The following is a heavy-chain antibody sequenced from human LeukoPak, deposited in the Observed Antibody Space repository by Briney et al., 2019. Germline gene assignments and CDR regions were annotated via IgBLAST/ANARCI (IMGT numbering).Heavy chain of an antibody. CDR3: ARADLLYGMDV. J-gene: IGHJ6*02. Sequence: ASVKVSCKASGYTFTSYDINWVRQATGQGLEWLGWMNPNGGNTGYAQKFQGRVTMTRNTSISTAYMELSSLRSEDTAVYYCARADLLYGMDVWGQGTTVTVSS. V-gene: IGHV1-8*01. CDR2: MNPNGGNT. CDR1: GYTFTSYD.